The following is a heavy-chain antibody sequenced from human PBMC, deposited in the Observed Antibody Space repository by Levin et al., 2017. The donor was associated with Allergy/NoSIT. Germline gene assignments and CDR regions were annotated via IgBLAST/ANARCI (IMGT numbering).Heavy chain of an antibody. J-gene: IGHJ4*02. V-gene: IGHV6-1*01. D-gene: IGHD4-11*01. CDR3: ARGRNSAFDF. Sequence: SETLSLTCDISGDSVSSRGVAWNWIRQSPSRGLEWLGRTFYTFKWSSEYALSVNSRITVKADTSKNQFSLQLISVTPEDTALYFCARGRNSAFDFWGQGTPVTVSS. CDR1: GDSVSSRGVA. CDR2: TFYTFKWSS.